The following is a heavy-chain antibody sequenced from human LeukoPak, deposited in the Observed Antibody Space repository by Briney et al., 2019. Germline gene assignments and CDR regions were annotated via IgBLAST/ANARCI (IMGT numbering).Heavy chain of an antibody. D-gene: IGHD4-23*01. Sequence: GGTLRLSCAASGLTFSTYGMAWVRQAPGKGLEWVSAISGSGQSTYYADSVRGRFTISRDNSKNTLYLQMNSLRAEDTALYFCTRDKTTVVTPYLYYYYMDVWGKGTPVTVS. J-gene: IGHJ6*03. CDR3: TRDKTTVVTPYLYYYYMDV. CDR2: ISGSGQST. CDR1: GLTFSTYG. V-gene: IGHV3-23*01.